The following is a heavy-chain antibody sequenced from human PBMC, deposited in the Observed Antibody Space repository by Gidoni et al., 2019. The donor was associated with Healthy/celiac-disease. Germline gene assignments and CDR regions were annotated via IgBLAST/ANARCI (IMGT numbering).Heavy chain of an antibody. CDR1: GFTFSSYG. Sequence: QVQLVESGGGVVQPGRSLRLSCADSGFTFSSYGMHWVRQAPGKGLEWVAVISYDGSNKYYADSVKGRFTISRDNSKNTLYLQMNSLRAEDTAVYYCATFEVDPLDDAFDIWGQGTMVTVSS. CDR3: ATFEVDPLDDAFDI. D-gene: IGHD3-3*01. CDR2: ISYDGSNK. V-gene: IGHV3-30*03. J-gene: IGHJ3*02.